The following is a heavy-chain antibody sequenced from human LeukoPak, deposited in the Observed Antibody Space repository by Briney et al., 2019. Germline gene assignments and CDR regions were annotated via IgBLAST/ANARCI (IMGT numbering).Heavy chain of an antibody. Sequence: GASVKVSCKASGYTFTGYYMHWGRQAPGQGLEWMGWINPNSGGTNYAQKFQGRVTMTRDTSISTAYMELSRLRSDDTAVYYCANDDFWSGYYPDWGQGTLVTVSS. CDR1: GYTFTGYY. CDR2: INPNSGGT. J-gene: IGHJ4*02. D-gene: IGHD3-3*01. V-gene: IGHV1-2*02. CDR3: ANDDFWSGYYPD.